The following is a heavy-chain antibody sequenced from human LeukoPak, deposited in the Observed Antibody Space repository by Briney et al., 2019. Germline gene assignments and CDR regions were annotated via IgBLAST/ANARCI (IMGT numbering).Heavy chain of an antibody. CDR2: IIPIFGTA. Sequence: SVKVSCKASGGTFSSYAISWVRPAPGQGLEWMGGIIPIFGTANYAQKFQGRVTITTDESTSTAYMELSSLRSEDTAVYYCARDQSSYRRYSSGWDWLNWFDPWGQGTLVTVSS. CDR3: ARDQSSYRRYSSGWDWLNWFDP. J-gene: IGHJ5*02. CDR1: GGTFSSYA. V-gene: IGHV1-69*05. D-gene: IGHD6-19*01.